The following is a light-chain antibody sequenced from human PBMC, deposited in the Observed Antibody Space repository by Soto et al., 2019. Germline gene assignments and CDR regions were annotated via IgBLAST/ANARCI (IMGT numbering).Light chain of an antibody. CDR2: SNN. V-gene: IGLV1-44*01. CDR3: AAWDDSLNGVV. J-gene: IGLJ2*01. Sequence: QPVLTQPTSASGTPGQRVTISCSGSSSNIGSNTVNWYQQLPGTAPKLLIYSNNQRPSGVPDRFSGSKSGTSASLAISGLQSEDEADYYCAAWDDSLNGVVFGGGTKLTVL. CDR1: SSNIGSNT.